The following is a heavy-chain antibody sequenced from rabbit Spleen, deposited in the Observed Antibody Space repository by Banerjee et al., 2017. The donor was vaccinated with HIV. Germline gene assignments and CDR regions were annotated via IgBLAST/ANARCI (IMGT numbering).Heavy chain of an antibody. CDR3: AGADYGACFNL. Sequence: QQLVESGGGLVKPGASLTLTCKASGFDFSRGYYMCWVRQAPGKGLEWIGCGYPDGIGSTAYASWAKGRFTISKSSSTTVTLQVTSLTAADTATYFCAGADYGACFNLWGPGTLVTVS. D-gene: IGHD2-1*01. CDR2: GYPDGIGST. J-gene: IGHJ3*01. V-gene: IGHV1S40*01. CDR1: GFDFSRGYY.